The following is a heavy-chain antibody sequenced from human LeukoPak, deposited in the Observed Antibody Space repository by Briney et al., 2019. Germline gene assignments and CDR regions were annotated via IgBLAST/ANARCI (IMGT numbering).Heavy chain of an antibody. CDR1: GFTFGDYA. J-gene: IGHJ4*02. Sequence: GGSLRLSCTASGFTFGDYAMSWFRQAQGQGREWVGFIRSEAYCGTTEYAESVKGKFTISRDDSKSNAYLQMNSLKTEDTAVYYCTRDEDYYGSGSYYSADYWGQGTLVTVSS. CDR3: TRDEDYYGSGSYYSADY. D-gene: IGHD3-10*01. V-gene: IGHV3-49*03. CDR2: IRSEAYCGTT.